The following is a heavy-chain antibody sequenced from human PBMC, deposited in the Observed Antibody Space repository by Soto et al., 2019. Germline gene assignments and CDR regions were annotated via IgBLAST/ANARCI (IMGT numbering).Heavy chain of an antibody. D-gene: IGHD3-10*01. V-gene: IGHV3-23*01. Sequence: PGGSLRLSCAASGFTFSSYAMSWVRQAPGKGLEWVSAISGSGGSTYYADSVKGRFTISRDNSKNTLYLQMKSLRAEDTAVYYCAKAAVWFGDSNPSLHWGQGTLVTVSS. CDR3: AKAAVWFGDSNPSLH. CDR1: GFTFSSYA. CDR2: ISGSGGST. J-gene: IGHJ4*02.